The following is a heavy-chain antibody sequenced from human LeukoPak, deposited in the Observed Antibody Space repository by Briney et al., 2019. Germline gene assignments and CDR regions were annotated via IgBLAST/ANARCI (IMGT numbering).Heavy chain of an antibody. Sequence: SETLSLTCAVYGDSFSGYLWTWIRQSPGKGLEWIGDVNHVGDTNLNPSLRGRVAFPVDTAKNQFSLRVTSVTGADTGLYFCARGRRVSGVRRINWARRENYYYYYIDVWGKGTTVIVS. V-gene: IGHV4-34*01. CDR2: VNHVGDT. CDR3: ARGRRVSGVRRINWARRENYYYYYIDV. CDR1: GDSFSGYL. D-gene: IGHD5-24*01. J-gene: IGHJ6*03.